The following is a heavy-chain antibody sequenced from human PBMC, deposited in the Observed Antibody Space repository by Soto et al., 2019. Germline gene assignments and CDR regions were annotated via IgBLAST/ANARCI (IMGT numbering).Heavy chain of an antibody. CDR1: SVSITSSNW. CDR2: ISHSGTV. J-gene: IGHJ4*02. D-gene: IGHD3-16*01. V-gene: IGHV4-4*02. CDR3: ARDYDGFDY. Sequence: SETLSLTCDVSSVSITSSNWWTWFRQPPGKGLEWLGKISHSGTVNYNATLRSRVTISVDKPKNQLSLKLMSVTAADTAVYYCARDYDGFDYWGPGILVTVSS.